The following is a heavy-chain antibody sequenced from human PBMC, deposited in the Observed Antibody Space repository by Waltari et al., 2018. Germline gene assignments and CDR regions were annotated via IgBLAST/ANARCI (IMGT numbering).Heavy chain of an antibody. V-gene: IGHV1-69*04. Sequence: QVQLVQSGAEVKKPGSSVKVSCKAFGGTFSSYAISWVRQAPGQGLEWMGRIIPILGIANYAQKFQGRVTITADKSTSTAYMELSSLRSEDTAVYYCARDRYYYYGMDVWGQGTTVTVSS. CDR1: GGTFSSYA. CDR3: ARDRYYYYGMDV. J-gene: IGHJ6*02. CDR2: IIPILGIA.